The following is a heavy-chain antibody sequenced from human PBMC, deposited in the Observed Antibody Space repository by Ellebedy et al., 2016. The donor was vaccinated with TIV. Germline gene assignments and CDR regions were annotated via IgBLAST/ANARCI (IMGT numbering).Heavy chain of an antibody. J-gene: IGHJ4*02. Sequence: GESLKIFCAASGFAFRKYAMIWVRQAAGKGLEWISTISGCGYGTFYADSVKGRFTISRDNYNNMVYLHMNNLRAEDPAIYYCVKERSIGVAATPDYWGQGTLVTVSS. CDR2: ISGCGYGT. D-gene: IGHD2-15*01. CDR1: GFAFRKYA. V-gene: IGHV3-23*01. CDR3: VKERSIGVAATPDY.